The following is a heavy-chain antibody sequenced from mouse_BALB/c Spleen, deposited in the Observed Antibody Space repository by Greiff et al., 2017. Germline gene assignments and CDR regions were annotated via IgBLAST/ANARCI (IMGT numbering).Heavy chain of an antibody. Sequence: QVHVKQSGPELVKPGASVKMSCKASGYTFTSYYIHWVKQRPGQGLEWIGWIYPGDGSTKYNEKFKGKTTLTADKSSSTAYMLLSSLTSEDSAIYFCARKGDYYYYFDYWGQGTTLTVSS. V-gene: IGHV1S56*01. D-gene: IGHD1-1*01. J-gene: IGHJ2*01. CDR3: ARKGDYYYYFDY. CDR1: GYTFTSYY. CDR2: IYPGDGST.